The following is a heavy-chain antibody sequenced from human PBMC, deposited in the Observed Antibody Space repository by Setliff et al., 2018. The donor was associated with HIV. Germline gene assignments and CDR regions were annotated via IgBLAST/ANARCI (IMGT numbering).Heavy chain of an antibody. V-gene: IGHV3-48*03. CDR3: AALSLRTNSVYGVISTRFDP. D-gene: IGHD3-3*01. J-gene: IGHJ5*02. CDR1: GFTLSTYE. Sequence: GGSLRLSCAASGFTLSTYEMIWVRQAPGKGLEWVAYISSSGSTVHYADSVKGRFTISRDNAKNSLSLQMNSLRVDDTAVYYCAALSLRTNSVYGVISTRFDPWGQGTLVTVSS. CDR2: ISSSGSTV.